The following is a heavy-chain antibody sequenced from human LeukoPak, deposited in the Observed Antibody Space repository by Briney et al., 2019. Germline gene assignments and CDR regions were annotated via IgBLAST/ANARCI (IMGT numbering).Heavy chain of an antibody. J-gene: IGHJ3*02. D-gene: IGHD6-13*01. CDR1: GGSISSYY. CDR2: IYYSGST. V-gene: IGHV4-59*01. CDR3: ARESSIAAAEDAFDI. Sequence: PSETLSLTCTVSGGSISSYYWSWIRQPPGKGLEWIGYIYYSGSTNYNPSLKSRVTISVDTSKNQFSLKLSSVTAADTAVYYCARESSIAAAEDAFDIWGQGTMVTVS.